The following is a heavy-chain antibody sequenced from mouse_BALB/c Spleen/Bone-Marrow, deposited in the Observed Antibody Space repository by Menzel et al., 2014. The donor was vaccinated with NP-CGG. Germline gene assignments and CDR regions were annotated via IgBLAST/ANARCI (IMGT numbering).Heavy chain of an antibody. CDR2: IYPGDGDT. V-gene: IGHV1-80*01. CDR1: GYAFSNYG. J-gene: IGHJ4*01. D-gene: IGHD2-4*01. Sequence: QVQLQQPGAEVMRPGSSVNISCKASGYAFSNYGMNWVKQRPGQGLEWIGQIYPGDGDTNYNGKFKGRVTLTADKSSSTAYMQLSSLTSEDSAVYFCASVYDYGRGYAMDYWGQGTSVTLSS. CDR3: ASVYDYGRGYAMDY.